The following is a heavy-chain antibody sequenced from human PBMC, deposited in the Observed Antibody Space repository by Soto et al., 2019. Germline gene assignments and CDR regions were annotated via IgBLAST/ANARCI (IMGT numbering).Heavy chain of an antibody. CDR1: GFNISNAW. CDR3: LKYLTAMEV. Sequence: EVQLVESGGGLVKHGGTLRLSCAASGFNISNAWLNWVRQAPGNGLEWVGRIIRNADGGTAAYAAPVEGRFTLSRDDSTNTLYLQMNSLQTEDTGVYYCLKYLTAMEVWGQGTRVTVSS. D-gene: IGHD2-2*01. V-gene: IGHV3-15*07. CDR2: IIRNADGGTA. J-gene: IGHJ6*02.